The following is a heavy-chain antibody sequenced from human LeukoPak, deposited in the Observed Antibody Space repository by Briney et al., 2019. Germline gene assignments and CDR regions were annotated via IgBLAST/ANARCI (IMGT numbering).Heavy chain of an antibody. CDR3: ARTDPGGSSFDY. CDR1: GGTFSSYA. Sequence: SVKVSCKTSGGTFSSYAISWVRQAPGQGLEWMGRIIPVFGTANYAQKFQGRVTNTTDESTSTAYMELSSLRSEDTAVYYCARTDPGGSSFDYWGQGTLVTVSS. J-gene: IGHJ4*02. D-gene: IGHD5-12*01. V-gene: IGHV1-69*05. CDR2: IIPVFGTA.